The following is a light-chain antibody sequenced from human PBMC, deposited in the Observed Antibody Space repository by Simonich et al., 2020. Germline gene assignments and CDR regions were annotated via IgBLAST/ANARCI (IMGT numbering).Light chain of an antibody. Sequence: NFMLTQPHSVSESPGKTVTISCTRSSGSIASNYVQWYQQRPGSAPPTVIYEENQRPSGVPDRFSGSIDSSSNSASLTISGLKTEDEADYYCQSYDSSNWVFGGGTKLTVL. CDR3: QSYDSSNWV. CDR1: SGSIASNY. J-gene: IGLJ3*02. V-gene: IGLV6-57*03. CDR2: EEN.